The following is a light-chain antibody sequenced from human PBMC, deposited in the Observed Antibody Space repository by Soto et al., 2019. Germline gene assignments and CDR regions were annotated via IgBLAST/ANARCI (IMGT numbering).Light chain of an antibody. V-gene: IGKV1-5*01. CDR2: DAS. CDR3: QQYSSYST. Sequence: DIQMTQSPSTLSASVGDRVTITCRASQSISSWLAWYQQRPGKAPQILIYDASSLESGVPSRLSGGGSGTEFTLTISSLQPDDFASYYCQQYSSYSTFGQGTKVDIK. J-gene: IGKJ1*01. CDR1: QSISSW.